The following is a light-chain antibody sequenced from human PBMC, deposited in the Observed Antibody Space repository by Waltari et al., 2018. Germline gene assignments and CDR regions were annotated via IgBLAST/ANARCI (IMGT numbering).Light chain of an antibody. Sequence: EYVLTQSPGTLSLSPGEGATLSCRASQTVGAYLAWYQQTPGQAPRLLIYHSSNRATGIPDRFSGSGSGTDFTLTITRLEPEDVAVYYCQQYRSAPYTFGQGTKLEIK. CDR1: QTVGAY. CDR2: HSS. V-gene: IGKV3-20*01. J-gene: IGKJ2*01. CDR3: QQYRSAPYT.